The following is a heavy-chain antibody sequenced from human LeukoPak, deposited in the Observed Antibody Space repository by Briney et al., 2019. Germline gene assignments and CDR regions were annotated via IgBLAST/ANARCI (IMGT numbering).Heavy chain of an antibody. CDR1: GFTFSSYS. V-gene: IGHV3-48*04. CDR3: VRMNYVSSGWGAPFDH. D-gene: IGHD1-7*01. J-gene: IGHJ4*02. CDR2: IRSSGSTI. Sequence: GGSLRLSCAASGFTFSSYSMNWVRRAPGKGLEWLSYIRSSGSTIYYADSVKGRFTISRDNAKNSLYLQTNSLRAEDTALYYCVRMNYVSSGWGAPFDHWGQGTLVTVSS.